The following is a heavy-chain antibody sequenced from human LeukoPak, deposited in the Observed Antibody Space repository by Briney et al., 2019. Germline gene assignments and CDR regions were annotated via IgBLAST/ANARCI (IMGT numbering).Heavy chain of an antibody. J-gene: IGHJ4*02. V-gene: IGHV4-59*01. CDR2: IYYSGST. CDR3: AWVSDYGGPLDY. Sequence: SETLSLTCTVSGGSISSYYWSWIRQPPGKGLEWIGYIYYSGSTNYNPSLKSRVTISVDTSKNQFSLKLSSVTAADTAVYYCAWVSDYGGPLDYWGQGTLVTVSS. CDR1: GGSISSYY. D-gene: IGHD4-23*01.